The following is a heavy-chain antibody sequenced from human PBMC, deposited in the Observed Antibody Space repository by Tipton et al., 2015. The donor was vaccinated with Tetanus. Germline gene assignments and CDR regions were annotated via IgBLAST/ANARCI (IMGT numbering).Heavy chain of an antibody. D-gene: IGHD3-3*02. CDR2: IYYSGIP. CDR1: GGSISSSDYY. Sequence: TLSLTCTLSGGSISSSDYYWSWVRQPPGEGLEWIGSIYYSGIPYYSPSLKSRVTISVDTSKDQFSLKLSSVTAADTAMYYCVRMVEMTPCLECRGQGTLVTVSS. V-gene: IGHV4-39*01. CDR3: VRMVEMTPCLEC. J-gene: IGHJ4*02.